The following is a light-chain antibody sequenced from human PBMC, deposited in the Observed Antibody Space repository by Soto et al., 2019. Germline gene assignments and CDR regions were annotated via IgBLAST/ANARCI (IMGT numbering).Light chain of an antibody. J-gene: IGLJ3*02. CDR1: SSNIGSNT. CDR3: AAWDDSLNGWV. V-gene: IGLV1-44*01. CDR2: RNN. Sequence: QSVLTQPPSASGTPGQRVTISCSGSSSNIGSNTGNWYQQLPVTAPKLLIYRNNQRPLGVPDRFSGSKSGTSASLAISGLQSEDEADYYCAAWDDSLNGWVVGGGTKLTVL.